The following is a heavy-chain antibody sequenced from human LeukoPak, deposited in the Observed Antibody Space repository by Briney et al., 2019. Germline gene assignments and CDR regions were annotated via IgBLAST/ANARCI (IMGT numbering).Heavy chain of an antibody. Sequence: PSETLSLTCAVSGGSISSSNWWSWVRQPPGKGLEWIGEIYHSGSTNYNPSLKSRVTISVDTSKNQFSLKLSSVTAADTAVYYCARGGYSDAFDIWGQGTMVTVSS. CDR2: IYHSGST. CDR3: ARGGYSDAFDI. V-gene: IGHV4-4*02. D-gene: IGHD1-1*01. J-gene: IGHJ3*02. CDR1: GGSISSSNW.